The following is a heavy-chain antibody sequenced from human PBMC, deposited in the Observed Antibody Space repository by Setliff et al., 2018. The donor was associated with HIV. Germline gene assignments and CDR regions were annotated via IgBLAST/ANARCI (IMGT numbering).Heavy chain of an antibody. Sequence: ASVKVSCKASGYTFTTYDTNWVRQATGQGLEWMGRMNPKSGNTGYAQEIQGRVTMTRNTSISTAYMELTSLRSEDTAVYYCADTLGYCSGYSCYGYFPRWGQGTLVTVSS. CDR3: ADTLGYCSGYSCYGYFPR. CDR1: GYTFTTYD. V-gene: IGHV1-8*02. J-gene: IGHJ1*01. D-gene: IGHD2-15*01. CDR2: MNPKSGNT.